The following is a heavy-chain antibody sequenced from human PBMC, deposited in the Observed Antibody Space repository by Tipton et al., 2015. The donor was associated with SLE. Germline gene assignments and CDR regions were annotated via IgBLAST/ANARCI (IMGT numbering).Heavy chain of an antibody. CDR3: AGYSSSPVLDY. CDR1: GGSFSGYY. V-gene: IGHV4-34*01. D-gene: IGHD6-6*01. CDR2: INHSGST. J-gene: IGHJ4*02. Sequence: TLPLTCAVYGGSFSGYYWSWIRQPPGKGLEWIGEINHSGSTNYNPSLKSRVTISVDTSKNQFSLKLSSVTAADTAVYYCAGYSSSPVLDYWGQGTLVTVSS.